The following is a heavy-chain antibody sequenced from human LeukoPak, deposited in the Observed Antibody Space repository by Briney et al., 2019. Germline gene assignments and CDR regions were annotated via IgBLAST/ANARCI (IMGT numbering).Heavy chain of an antibody. CDR2: IYYSGST. V-gene: IGHV4-61*01. CDR3: ARARYCSGGSCYSSWFDP. D-gene: IGHD2-15*01. J-gene: IGHJ5*02. CDR1: GGSISSGSYY. Sequence: SETLSLTCTVSGGSISSGSYYWSWIRQPPGKGLEWIGYIYYSGSTNYNPSLKSRVTISVDTSKNQFSLKLSSVTAADTAVYYCARARYCSGGSCYSSWFDPWGQGTLVTVSS.